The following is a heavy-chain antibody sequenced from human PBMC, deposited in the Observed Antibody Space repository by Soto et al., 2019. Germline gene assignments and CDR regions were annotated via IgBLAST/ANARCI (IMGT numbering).Heavy chain of an antibody. CDR1: GFTFSNAW. Sequence: EVQLVESGGGLVKPGGSLRLSCAASGFTFSNAWMNWVRQAPGKGLEWVGRIKSKTDGGTTDYAAPVKGRFTISRDDSKNTLYLQMNSLKTEDTAVYYCTTFKKYYDFLSGYYQYYYYGMDVWGQGTTVTVS. CDR2: IKSKTDGGTT. J-gene: IGHJ6*02. D-gene: IGHD3-3*01. V-gene: IGHV3-15*07. CDR3: TTFKKYYDFLSGYYQYYYYGMDV.